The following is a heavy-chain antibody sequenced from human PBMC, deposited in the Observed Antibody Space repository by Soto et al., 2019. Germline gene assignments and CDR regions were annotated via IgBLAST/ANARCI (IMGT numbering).Heavy chain of an antibody. CDR2: ISSSSSYI. J-gene: IGHJ3*02. CDR3: ARDPTRKYCSSTGCPHDAFDI. CDR1: GFTFSSYS. D-gene: IGHD2-2*01. V-gene: IGHV3-21*01. Sequence: GGSLRLSCAASGFTFSSYSMNWVRQAPGKGLEWVSSISSSSSYIYYADSVKGRFTISRDNAKNSLYLQMNSLRAEDTAVYYCARDPTRKYCSSTGCPHDAFDIWGQGTMVTVSS.